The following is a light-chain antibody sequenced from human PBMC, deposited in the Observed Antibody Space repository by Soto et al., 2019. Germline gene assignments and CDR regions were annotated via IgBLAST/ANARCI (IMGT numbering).Light chain of an antibody. CDR1: SSNIGAGYD. Sequence: QSVLAQPPSVSGAPGQKVTISCTGSSSNIGAGYDLHWYQQLPGTAPKLLLYGNSNRPSGVPDRFSGSKSGTSASLAITGLQAEDEADYYCQSYDSSLSAYVFGTWTKLTVL. V-gene: IGLV1-40*01. J-gene: IGLJ1*01. CDR3: QSYDSSLSAYV. CDR2: GNS.